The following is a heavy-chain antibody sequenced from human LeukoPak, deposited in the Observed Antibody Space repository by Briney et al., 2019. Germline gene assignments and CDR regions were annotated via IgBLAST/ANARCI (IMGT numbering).Heavy chain of an antibody. D-gene: IGHD6-13*01. J-gene: IGHJ4*02. CDR2: ISGSGGST. V-gene: IGHV3-23*01. CDR1: GFTFSSYA. Sequence: GGSLRLSCAASGFTFSSYAMSWVRQAPGKGLGGVSLISGSGGSTYYADSVKGRSTISRDNSKNTLYLQMNSLRAEDTAVYYCAKDPDRYSSFYYFDYWGQGTLVTVSS. CDR3: AKDPDRYSSFYYFDY.